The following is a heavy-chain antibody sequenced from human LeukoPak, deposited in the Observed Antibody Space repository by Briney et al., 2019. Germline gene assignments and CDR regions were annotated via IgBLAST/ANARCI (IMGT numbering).Heavy chain of an antibody. CDR2: IEGDGSST. D-gene: IGHD1-26*01. CDR1: GFTFSSYW. V-gene: IGHV3-74*01. Sequence: GGSLRLSCAASGFTFSSYWMHWVRQAPGKGLVWVSRIEGDGSSTSYADPVKGRFTVSRDNAENTLYLQMNSLRAEDTALYHCARYSGSYHAIDYWGQGTLVTVSS. CDR3: ARYSGSYHAIDY. J-gene: IGHJ4*02.